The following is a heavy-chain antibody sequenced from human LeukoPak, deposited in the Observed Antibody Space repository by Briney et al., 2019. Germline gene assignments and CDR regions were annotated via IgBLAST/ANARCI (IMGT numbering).Heavy chain of an antibody. CDR1: GFASSSSN. D-gene: IGHD4-17*01. Sequence: GGSLRLSCAASGFASSSSNLNWFRQAPGKGLEWVSSITSDSYIYYADSLKGRFSISRDNAKNSLYLQMISLRAEDTAVYYCARADYGDYGVDYWGQGTLVTVSS. CDR3: ARADYGDYGVDY. V-gene: IGHV3-21*01. J-gene: IGHJ4*02. CDR2: ITSDSYI.